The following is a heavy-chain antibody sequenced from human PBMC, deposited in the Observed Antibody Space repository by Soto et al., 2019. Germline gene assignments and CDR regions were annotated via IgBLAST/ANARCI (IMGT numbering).Heavy chain of an antibody. CDR3: TSSYSTSSSPDY. J-gene: IGHJ4*02. Sequence: PSETLSLTCSVSGGSMRNYYWNWIRQPPGRGLEWIGYVYHSGSTNYNPSLKSRVSMSVDVSRNHFSLTLHSVTAADTAVYFCTSSYSTSSSPDYWGQGTRGTVS. CDR2: VYHSGST. CDR1: GGSMRNYY. V-gene: IGHV4-59*01. D-gene: IGHD6-6*01.